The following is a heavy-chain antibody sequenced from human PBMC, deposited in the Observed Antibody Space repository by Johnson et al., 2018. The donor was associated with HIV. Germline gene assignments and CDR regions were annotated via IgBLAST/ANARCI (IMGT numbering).Heavy chain of an antibody. CDR3: ARSRGGSSEDAFDS. V-gene: IGHV3-20*04. J-gene: IGHJ3*02. CDR1: GFTFSSYA. Sequence: EVQLVESGGGLGQPGGSLRLSCAASGFTFSSYAMTWVRQAPGKGLEWVSGINWNGGSTGYADSVKGRFTISRDNAKNSLYLQMNSLRAEDTAFYYCARSRGGSSEDAFDSRGQGTMVTVSS. D-gene: IGHD1-26*01. CDR2: INWNGGST.